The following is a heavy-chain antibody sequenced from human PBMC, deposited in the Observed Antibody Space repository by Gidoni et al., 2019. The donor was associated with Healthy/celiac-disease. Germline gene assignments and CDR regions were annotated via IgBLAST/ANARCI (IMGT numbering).Heavy chain of an antibody. CDR2: ISSSSSYI. J-gene: IGHJ3*02. CDR3: ARGGYYYDSSGYYRGPNAFDI. Sequence: EVQLVESGGGLVKPGGSLRLSCAASGFTFSSYSMNWVRQAPGKGMEWVSSISSSSSYIYYADSVKGRFTISRDNAKNSLYLQMNSLRAEDTAVYYCARGGYYYDSSGYYRGPNAFDIWGQGTMVTVSS. D-gene: IGHD3-22*01. V-gene: IGHV3-21*01. CDR1: GFTFSSYS.